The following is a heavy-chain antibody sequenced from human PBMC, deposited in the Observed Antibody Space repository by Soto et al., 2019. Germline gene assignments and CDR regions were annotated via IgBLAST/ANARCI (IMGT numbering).Heavy chain of an antibody. D-gene: IGHD1-26*01. J-gene: IGHJ4*02. V-gene: IGHV3-23*01. Sequence: EVQLLESGGGLVQPGGSLRLSCAASGFTFSSYAMSWVRQAPGKGLEWVSAISGSGGSTYYADSVKGRFTISRDNSKNTLYLQMNSLRAEDTAVYYCAAYEVGATNRFDYWGQGTLVTVSS. CDR3: AAYEVGATNRFDY. CDR1: GFTFSSYA. CDR2: ISGSGGST.